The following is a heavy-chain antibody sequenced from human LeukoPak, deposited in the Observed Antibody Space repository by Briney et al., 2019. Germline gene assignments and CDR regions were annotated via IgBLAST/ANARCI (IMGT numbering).Heavy chain of an antibody. V-gene: IGHV4-38-2*02. CDR2: FYHSGST. J-gene: IGHJ4*02. D-gene: IGHD6-13*01. Sequence: SETLSLTCTVSGYSISSGYYWGWIRQPPGKGLEWIGSFYHSGSTYYNPSLKSRVTISVDMSKNQFSLKLSSVSAADTAVYYCVRGGWAAAGARYFDYWGQGTLVTVSS. CDR1: GYSISSGYY. CDR3: VRGGWAAAGARYFDY.